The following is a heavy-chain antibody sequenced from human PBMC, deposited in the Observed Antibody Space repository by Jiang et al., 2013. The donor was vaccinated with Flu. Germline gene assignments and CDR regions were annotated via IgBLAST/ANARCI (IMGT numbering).Heavy chain of an antibody. J-gene: IGHJ3*02. V-gene: IGHV4-59*01. CDR1: GGSISSYY. Sequence: LLKPSETLSLTCTVSGGSISSYYWSWIRQPPGKGLEWIGYIYYSGSTNYNPSLKSRVTISVDTSKNQFSLKLSSVTAADTAVYYCAREDSGSYYAAFDIWGQGTMVTVSS. CDR3: AREDSGSYYAAFDI. CDR2: IYYSGST. D-gene: IGHD1-26*01.